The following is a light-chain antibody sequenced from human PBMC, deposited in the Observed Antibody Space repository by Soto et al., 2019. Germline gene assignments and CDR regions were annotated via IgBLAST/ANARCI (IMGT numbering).Light chain of an antibody. J-gene: IGKJ2*01. V-gene: IGKV3-20*01. Sequence: EVVLTQSPGTLSLSPGERATLSCRASQSVSNNYFAWYQQKPGQAPRLLIFGSSDRATGIPDRFSGSGSGTDFHLTISRLEPEDFAVYYCQQYGSSPPYTFGQGTKLEIK. CDR3: QQYGSSPPYT. CDR1: QSVSNNY. CDR2: GSS.